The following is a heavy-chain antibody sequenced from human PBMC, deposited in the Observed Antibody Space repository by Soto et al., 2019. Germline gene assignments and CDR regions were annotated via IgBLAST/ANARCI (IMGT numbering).Heavy chain of an antibody. CDR2: IIRIFGTA. CDR1: VGTFTSYV. V-gene: IGHV1-69*13. CDR3: ASRILAARPSYYYYYGMDV. Sequence: SGRVSCKAPVGTFTSYVISWVLQAPGQGLEWMGGIIRIFGTANYAQKFQGRVTITADESTSTAYMELSSLRSEDTAVYYCASRILAARPSYYYYYGMDVWGQGTTVTGPS. J-gene: IGHJ6*02. D-gene: IGHD6-6*01.